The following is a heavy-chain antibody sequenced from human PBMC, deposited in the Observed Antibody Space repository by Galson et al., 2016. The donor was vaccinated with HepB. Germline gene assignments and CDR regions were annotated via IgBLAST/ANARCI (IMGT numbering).Heavy chain of an antibody. V-gene: IGHV3-23*01. CDR2: ISGSGSST. D-gene: IGHD2-15*01. J-gene: IGHJ6*02. CDR1: GFTFYSSA. Sequence: SLRLSCAASGFTFYSSAMTWVRQAPGKGLEWVSTISGSGSSTYYADSVKGRFTISRDNTKNSLYLQMRSLTAEDTAVYYCARDLGGSVTLNFYFYAMDVWGQGTTVTVSS. CDR3: ARDLGGSVTLNFYFYAMDV.